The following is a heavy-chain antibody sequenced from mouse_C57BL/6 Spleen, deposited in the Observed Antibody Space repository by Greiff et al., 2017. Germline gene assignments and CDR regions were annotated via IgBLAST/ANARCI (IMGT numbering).Heavy chain of an antibody. CDR3: AKPLRYCYAMDY. J-gene: IGHJ4*01. CDR1: GFTFSDYG. Sequence: EVQGVESGGGLVKPGGSLKLSCAASGFTFSDYGMHWVRQAPEKGLEWVAYISSGSSTIYSADTVKGRFTISRDNATNTLFLQMNDLRAEDTAMYYCAKPLRYCYAMDYWGQGTSVTVSS. D-gene: IGHD2-12*01. V-gene: IGHV5-17*01. CDR2: ISSGSSTI.